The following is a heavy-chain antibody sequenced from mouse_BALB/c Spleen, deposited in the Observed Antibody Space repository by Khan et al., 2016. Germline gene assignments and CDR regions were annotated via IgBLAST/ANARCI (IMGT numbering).Heavy chain of an antibody. CDR1: GYTFTDYS. Sequence: QIQLVQSGPELKKPGETVKISCKASGYTFTDYSMHWVKQAPGKGLKWMGWINTETGEPTYADDFKGRFAFSLETSASTAYLQINNLKNEDTATYCCARGGLRRRVDYWGQGTTLTVSS. J-gene: IGHJ2*01. CDR3: ARGGLRRRVDY. CDR2: INTETGEP. D-gene: IGHD2-4*01. V-gene: IGHV9-2-1*01.